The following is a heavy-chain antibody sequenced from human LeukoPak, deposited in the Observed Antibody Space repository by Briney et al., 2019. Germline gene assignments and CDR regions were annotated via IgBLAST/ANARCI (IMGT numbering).Heavy chain of an antibody. D-gene: IGHD1/OR15-1a*01. CDR1: GGSVSSGDYY. Sequence: PSETLSLTCTVSGGSVSSGDYYWSWIRQHPGKGLEWIGYIYYTGTTYYNPSLKSRLTISLDTSKNQLSLKLTSVTAADTAVYYCARAAQNWNNAPYFDFWGQETLVTVSS. CDR2: IYYTGTT. CDR3: ARAAQNWNNAPYFDF. V-gene: IGHV4-30-4*01. J-gene: IGHJ4*02.